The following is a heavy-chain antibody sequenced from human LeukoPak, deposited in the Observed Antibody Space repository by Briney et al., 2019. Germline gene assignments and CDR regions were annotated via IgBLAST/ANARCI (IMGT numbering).Heavy chain of an antibody. D-gene: IGHD3-10*01. J-gene: IGHJ6*02. Sequence: GGSLRLSCVASGFIVSNNYMSWVRQAPGKGLEWVSVLYNAGSTYYADSVKGRFTISRDNSKNTLYLQMNSLRAEDTAVYYCARGWSSVLYYYYGMDVWGQGTTVTVSS. CDR3: ARGWSSVLYYYYGMDV. CDR2: LYNAGST. CDR1: GFIVSNNY. V-gene: IGHV3-53*01.